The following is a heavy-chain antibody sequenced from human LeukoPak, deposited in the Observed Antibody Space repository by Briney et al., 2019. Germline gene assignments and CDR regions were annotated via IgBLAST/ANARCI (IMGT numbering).Heavy chain of an antibody. CDR1: GGSFSNYF. V-gene: IGHV4-34*01. Sequence: SETLSLTCTVSGGSFSNYFCTWIRQPPGKGLEWIGEISLSGTIKYNPSLKSRVTISVDTSKNQFSLKLSTVTAADTAVYYCALSTTTVTTRTLDYWGQGALVIVSS. D-gene: IGHD4-17*01. J-gene: IGHJ4*02. CDR2: ISLSGTI. CDR3: ALSTTTVTTRTLDY.